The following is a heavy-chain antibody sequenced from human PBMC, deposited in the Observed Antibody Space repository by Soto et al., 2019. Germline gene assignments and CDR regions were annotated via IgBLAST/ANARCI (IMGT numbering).Heavy chain of an antibody. J-gene: IGHJ6*02. CDR1: GYRLISYG. V-gene: IGHV1-18*01. CDR3: AREGSGGGGMDV. CDR2: ISPDNGNT. Sequence: QVQLVQSGSEVKKPGASVKVSCKASGYRLISYGLSWVRQAPGQGLEWMGWISPDNGNTNYAQKLQGRVTMTTETSTSTAYMELRSLRSDDTAIYWCAREGSGGGGMDVWGQGTTVTVSS. D-gene: IGHD1-26*01.